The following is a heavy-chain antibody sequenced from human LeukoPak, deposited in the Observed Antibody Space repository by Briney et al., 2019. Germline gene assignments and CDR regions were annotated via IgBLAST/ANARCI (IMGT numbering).Heavy chain of an antibody. CDR3: AGDFYGSGSYRPAFDY. V-gene: IGHV1-69*05. CDR2: IIPVFGTT. J-gene: IGHJ4*02. Sequence: GASVKVSCKASGYTFTGYYMHWVRLAPGQGLEWMGGIIPVFGTTTYAPKFQGRVSLSIHESAGTAYMELSDLTFEDTAIYYCAGDFYGSGSYRPAFDYWGQGTLVTVSS. CDR1: GYTFTGYY. D-gene: IGHD3-10*01.